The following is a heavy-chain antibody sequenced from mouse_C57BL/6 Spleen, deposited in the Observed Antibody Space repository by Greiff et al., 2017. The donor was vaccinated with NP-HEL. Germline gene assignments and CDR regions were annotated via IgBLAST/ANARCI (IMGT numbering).Heavy chain of an antibody. Sequence: LVESGAELARPGASVKLSCKASGYTFTSYGISWVKQRPGQGLEWIGKIYPRSGNTYYNEKFKGKATLTADKSSSTAYMELRSLTSEDSAVYFCGIPAWFAYWGQGTLVTVSA. CDR1: GYTFTSYG. V-gene: IGHV1-81*01. CDR3: GIPAWFAY. J-gene: IGHJ3*01. CDR2: IYPRSGNT.